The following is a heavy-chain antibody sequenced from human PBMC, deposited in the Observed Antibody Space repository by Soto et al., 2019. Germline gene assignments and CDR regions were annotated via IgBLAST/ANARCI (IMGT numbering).Heavy chain of an antibody. V-gene: IGHV1-69*13. Sequence: ASVKVSCKASGCTFSSYAISWVRQAPGQGLEWMGGIIPIFGTANYAQKFQGRVTITADESTSKAYMELSSLGSEDTAVYYCATVGSPTTFDYWGQGALVTVSS. D-gene: IGHD3-16*01. CDR1: GCTFSSYA. CDR2: IIPIFGTA. CDR3: ATVGSPTTFDY. J-gene: IGHJ4*02.